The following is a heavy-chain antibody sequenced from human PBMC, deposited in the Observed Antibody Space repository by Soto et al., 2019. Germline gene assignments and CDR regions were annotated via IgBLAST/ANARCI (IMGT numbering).Heavy chain of an antibody. J-gene: IGHJ5*02. Sequence: GGSLRPSLTPSGFTFTSNARSGVSQAPGKGLKWVSAISGSVGSTYYAYSVKGRFTISRDNSKNTLYLQMNSLRAEDTAVYYCAKDLKDITMIVVRWFDPWGQGTLVTVSS. V-gene: IGHV3-23*01. CDR2: ISGSVGST. CDR3: AKDLKDITMIVVRWFDP. CDR1: GFTFTSNA. D-gene: IGHD3-22*01.